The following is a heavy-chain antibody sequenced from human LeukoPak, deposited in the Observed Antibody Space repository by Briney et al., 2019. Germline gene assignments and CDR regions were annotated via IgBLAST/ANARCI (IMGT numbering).Heavy chain of an antibody. D-gene: IGHD3-3*01. Sequence: PSETLSLTCTVSGGSISSGGYYWGWIRQPPGKGLEWIGNIYHSGSTNFNPSLRSRVNISVDTSKNQFSLKLSSVTAADTAVYYCARDYDFWAGYHAFDMWGQGTLVTVSS. CDR1: GGSISSGGYY. CDR2: IYHSGST. J-gene: IGHJ3*02. V-gene: IGHV4-39*07. CDR3: ARDYDFWAGYHAFDM.